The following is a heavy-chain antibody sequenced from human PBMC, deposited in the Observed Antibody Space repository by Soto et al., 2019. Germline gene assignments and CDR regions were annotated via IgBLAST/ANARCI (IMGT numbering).Heavy chain of an antibody. CDR2: INHSGST. CDR3: ARGEDYCSGGSCYSWFDP. J-gene: IGHJ5*02. Sequence: SETLSLTCAVYGGSFSGYYWSWIRQPPGKGLEWIGEINHSGSTNYNPSLKSRVTISVDTSKNQFSLKLSSVTAADTAVYYCARGEDYCSGGSCYSWFDPWGQGTLVTVSS. V-gene: IGHV4-34*01. CDR1: GGSFSGYY. D-gene: IGHD2-15*01.